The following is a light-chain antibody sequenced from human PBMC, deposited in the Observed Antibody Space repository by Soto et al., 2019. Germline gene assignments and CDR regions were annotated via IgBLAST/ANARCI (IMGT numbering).Light chain of an antibody. Sequence: QSVLTQPRSVSGSPGQSVTISCAGTSSDVGGYNYVSWYQQHPGKAPKLMIYDVSKRPSEVPDRFSGSKSGNTASLTISGLQAEDEADYYCCSHAGSYTSVYVFGTGTKVTVL. V-gene: IGLV2-11*01. CDR3: CSHAGSYTSVYV. CDR1: SSDVGGYNY. CDR2: DVS. J-gene: IGLJ1*01.